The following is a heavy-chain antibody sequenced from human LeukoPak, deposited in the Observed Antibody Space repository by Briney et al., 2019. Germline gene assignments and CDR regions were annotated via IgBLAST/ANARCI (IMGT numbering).Heavy chain of an antibody. CDR1: GFIFSNLA. J-gene: IGHJ4*02. D-gene: IGHD3-10*01. Sequence: GGSLRLSCAASGFIFSNLAMSWVRQAPGKGLEWVSAITGSGGSTYYADSVKGRFTISRDKSKNTLYLQMNSLRAEDTALYYCAKDPAYYYGSGSYSKFEYWGQGTLVTVSS. CDR2: ITGSGGST. V-gene: IGHV3-23*01. CDR3: AKDPAYYYGSGSYSKFEY.